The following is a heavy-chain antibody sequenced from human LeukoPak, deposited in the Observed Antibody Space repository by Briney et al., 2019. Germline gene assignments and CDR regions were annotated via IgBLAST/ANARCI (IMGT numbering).Heavy chain of an antibody. CDR2: INPNSGGT. Sequence: ASVKVSCKASGYTFTGYYIHLVRQAPGQGLEWMGWINPNSGGTNYAQKFQGRVTMTSDTSTSTAYMELSRLRSDDTAVYYCARIAAADTIYNNWFDPWGQGTLVTVSS. CDR1: GYTFTGYY. J-gene: IGHJ5*02. D-gene: IGHD6-13*01. CDR3: ARIAAADTIYNNWFDP. V-gene: IGHV1-2*02.